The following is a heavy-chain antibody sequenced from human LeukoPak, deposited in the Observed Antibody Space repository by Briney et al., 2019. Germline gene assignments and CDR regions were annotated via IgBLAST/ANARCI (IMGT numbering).Heavy chain of an antibody. CDR1: GVTFSTFE. V-gene: IGHV3-48*03. J-gene: IGHJ4*02. D-gene: IGHD1-26*01. CDR2: ISSRASTI. Sequence: GGSLRLSCAASGVTFSTFEVNWVRQAPGKGLEWVSFISSRASTIFYADSVKGRFTISRDNARNSLYLQMNSLRFEDTAIYYCARVGASYGALDYWGQGALVTLPS. CDR3: ARVGASYGALDY.